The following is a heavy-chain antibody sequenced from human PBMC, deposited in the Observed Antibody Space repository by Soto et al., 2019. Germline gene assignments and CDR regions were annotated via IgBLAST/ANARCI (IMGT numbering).Heavy chain of an antibody. D-gene: IGHD6-19*01. Sequence: QVQLVQSGAEVKKPGSSVKVSCKASGGTFSSYAISWVRQAPGQGLEWMGGIIPIFGTANYAQKFQGRVTITEDEPTSTAYMELSSLRSEDTAVYYCARHSSGWGRIDYWGQGTLVTVSS. CDR1: GGTFSSYA. J-gene: IGHJ4*02. V-gene: IGHV1-69*12. CDR2: IIPIFGTA. CDR3: ARHSSGWGRIDY.